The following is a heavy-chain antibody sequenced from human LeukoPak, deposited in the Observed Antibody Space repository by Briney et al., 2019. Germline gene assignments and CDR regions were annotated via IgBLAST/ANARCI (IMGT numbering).Heavy chain of an antibody. CDR3: ARVSTPKRPGVTAPDY. V-gene: IGHV4-34*01. CDR2: INHSGST. D-gene: IGHD4-23*01. J-gene: IGHJ4*02. CDR1: GGSFSGYY. Sequence: PSETLSLTCAVYGGSFSGYYWSWIRQPPGKGLEWIGEINHSGSTNYNPSLKSRVTISVDTSKNQFSLKLSSVTAADTAVYYCARVSTPKRPGVTAPDYWGQGTRVTVSS.